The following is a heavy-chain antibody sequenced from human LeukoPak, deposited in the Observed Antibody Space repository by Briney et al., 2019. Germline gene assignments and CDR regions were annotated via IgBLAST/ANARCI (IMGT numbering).Heavy chain of an antibody. CDR1: RFTFSSYA. J-gene: IGHJ3*02. CDR2: ISGSGGST. Sequence: GGSLRLSCTASRFTFSSYALSWVRQAPGKGLEWVSGISGSGGSTHYADSVKGRFAISRDNSKNTLYLQMNTLTAKDTAVYYCAKGRITAAGTNDAFDIWGQGTMVTVSS. D-gene: IGHD6-13*01. CDR3: AKGRITAAGTNDAFDI. V-gene: IGHV3-23*01.